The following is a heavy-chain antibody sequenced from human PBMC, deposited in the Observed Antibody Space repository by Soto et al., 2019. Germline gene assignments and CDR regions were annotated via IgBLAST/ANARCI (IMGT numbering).Heavy chain of an antibody. Sequence: TLSLTCTVSGGSISSSSYYWGWIRQPPGKGLEWIGSIYYSGSTYYNPSLKSRVTISVDTSKNQFSLKLSSVTAADTAVYYCARPTLPGIAAAGTWFDPWGQGTLVTVSS. CDR2: IYYSGST. J-gene: IGHJ5*02. V-gene: IGHV4-39*01. CDR1: GGSISSSSYY. CDR3: ARPTLPGIAAAGTWFDP. D-gene: IGHD6-13*01.